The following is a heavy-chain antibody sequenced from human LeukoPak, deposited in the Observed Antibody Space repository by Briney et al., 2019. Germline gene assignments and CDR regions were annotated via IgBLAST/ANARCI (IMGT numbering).Heavy chain of an antibody. D-gene: IGHD3-10*01. Sequence: ASVKVSCKVSGYTLTELSMHWVRQAPGKGLEWMRGFDPEDGETIYAQKFQGRVTMIEDTSTDTAYMELSSLRSEDTAVYYCATGLIAMVRGVIIEPPTFDYWGQGTLVTVSS. J-gene: IGHJ4*02. CDR2: FDPEDGET. CDR1: GYTLTELS. CDR3: ATGLIAMVRGVIIEPPTFDY. V-gene: IGHV1-24*01.